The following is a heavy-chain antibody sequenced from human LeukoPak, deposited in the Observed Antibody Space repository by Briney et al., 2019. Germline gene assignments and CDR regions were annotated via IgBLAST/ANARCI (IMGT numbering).Heavy chain of an antibody. Sequence: PGGSLRLSCAASGFTFSSYVMSWVRQAPGKGLEWVSAISGSGGSTYYADSVKGRFTISRDNSKNTLYLQMNSLRAEDTAVYYCAKGLRGITMIVVVIKPFDYWGQGTLVTVSS. J-gene: IGHJ4*02. V-gene: IGHV3-23*01. D-gene: IGHD3-22*01. CDR1: GFTFSSYV. CDR3: AKGLRGITMIVVVIKPFDY. CDR2: ISGSGGST.